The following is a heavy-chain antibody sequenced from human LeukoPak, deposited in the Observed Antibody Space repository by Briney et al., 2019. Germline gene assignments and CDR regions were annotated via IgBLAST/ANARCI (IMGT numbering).Heavy chain of an antibody. CDR1: GGTFSSYA. J-gene: IGHJ4*02. D-gene: IGHD6-19*01. Sequence: SSVKVSCKASGGTFSSYAISWVRQAPGQGLEWMGGIIPIFGTANYAQKFQGRVTITTDESTSTAYMQLSSLRSEDTAVYYCARVPSSGWYYFDYWGQGTLVSVSS. V-gene: IGHV1-69*05. CDR3: ARVPSSGWYYFDY. CDR2: IIPIFGTA.